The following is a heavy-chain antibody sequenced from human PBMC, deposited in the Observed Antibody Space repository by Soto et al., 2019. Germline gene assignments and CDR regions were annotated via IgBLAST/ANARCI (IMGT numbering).Heavy chain of an antibody. CDR1: GFTFSTYG. V-gene: IGHV3-23*01. CDR3: AKGTTTVTNIAEGCDY. D-gene: IGHD4-17*01. J-gene: IGHJ4*02. CDR2: ISGRGGAT. Sequence: EVQLLESGGGLVQPGGSLRLSCAASGFTFSTYGMTWVRQAPGKGLEWVSGISGRGGATYYADSVKGRFTISRDNSKNTLYLQMNSLRAEDTALYYCAKGTTTVTNIAEGCDYWGQGILVTVSS.